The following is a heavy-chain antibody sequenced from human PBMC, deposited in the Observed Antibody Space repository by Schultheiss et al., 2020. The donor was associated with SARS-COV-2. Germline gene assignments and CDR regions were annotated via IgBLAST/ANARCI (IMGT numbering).Heavy chain of an antibody. CDR1: GFTFSSYA. CDR2: ISSNGGST. V-gene: IGHV3-64*01. Sequence: GESLKISCAASGFTFSSYAMHWVRQAPGKGLEYVSAISSNGGSTYYANSVKGRFTISRDNSKNTLYLQMGSLRAEDMAVYYCARAGIVVVPAAIRPNYYYMDVWGKGTTVTVSS. J-gene: IGHJ6*03. D-gene: IGHD2-2*01. CDR3: ARAGIVVVPAAIRPNYYYMDV.